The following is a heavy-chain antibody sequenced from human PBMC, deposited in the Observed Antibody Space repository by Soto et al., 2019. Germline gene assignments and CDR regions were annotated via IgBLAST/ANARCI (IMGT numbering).Heavy chain of an antibody. CDR2: ISYDGSNK. CDR1: GFTFSSYG. V-gene: IGHV3-30*03. J-gene: IGHJ5*02. CDR3: TDNWFDP. Sequence: SLRLSCAASGFTFSSYGMHWVRQAPGKGLEWVAVISYDGSNKYYADSVKGRFTISRDNSKNTLYLQMNSLRAEDTAVYYCTDNWFDPWGQGTLVTVSS.